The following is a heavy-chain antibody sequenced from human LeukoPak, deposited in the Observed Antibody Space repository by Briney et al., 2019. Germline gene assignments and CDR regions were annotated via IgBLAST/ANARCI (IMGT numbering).Heavy chain of an antibody. CDR3: ARREGFYDSDGYFEGDGFDI. V-gene: IGHV3-21*01. J-gene: IGHJ3*02. CDR2: ISSSSSYT. Sequence: GGSLRLSYAASGFTVSNNYMTWVRQAPGKGLEWVSSISSSSSYTYYADSVKGRFTISRDNAKNSLYLQMNSLRAEDTAVYYCARREGFYDSDGYFEGDGFDIWGQGTMVTVSS. CDR1: GFTVSNNY. D-gene: IGHD3-22*01.